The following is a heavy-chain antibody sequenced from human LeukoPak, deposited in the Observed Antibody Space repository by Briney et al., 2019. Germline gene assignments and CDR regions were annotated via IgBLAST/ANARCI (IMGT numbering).Heavy chain of an antibody. J-gene: IGHJ4*02. CDR1: GFTFSSYW. V-gene: IGHV3-7*03. Sequence: SGGSLRLSCVASGFTFSSYWMSWVRQAPGKGLEWVANIEQDGSEKNYVDSVKGRFTISRDNARNSLYLQMNSLRVEDTALYYCAKDRRAIAVAGPGYWGQGTLVTVSS. CDR3: AKDRRAIAVAGPGY. D-gene: IGHD6-19*01. CDR2: IEQDGSEK.